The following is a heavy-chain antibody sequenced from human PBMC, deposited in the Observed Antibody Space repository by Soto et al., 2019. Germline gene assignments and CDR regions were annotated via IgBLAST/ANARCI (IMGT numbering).Heavy chain of an antibody. D-gene: IGHD3-16*01. J-gene: IGHJ4*02. CDR3: ARGGDVFDY. V-gene: IGHV3-30*03. CDR1: GFVFGGYG. Sequence: QVQLVESGGGVVRPGKSLTVSCTGSGFVFGGYGIHWVRQTPGKGLEWLAMTSYDGSNKYFADSVKGRFTISRDNSKNTVYLQMDNLRLEDRAVYYCARGGDVFDYWGRGTLVTVSS. CDR2: TSYDGSNK.